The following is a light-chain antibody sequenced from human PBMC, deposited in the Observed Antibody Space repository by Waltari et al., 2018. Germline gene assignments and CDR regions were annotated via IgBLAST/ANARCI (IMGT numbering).Light chain of an antibody. CDR1: SSHIGAST. CDR2: SNS. V-gene: IGLV1-44*01. CDR3: ATWDDSLKGVI. Sequence: QSVLTQPPSASATPGPSVTISCSRGSSHIGASTVSWYQHVPGTAPKLLIYSNSLRPSGVPGRFSGSKSGISASLAISDLQSEDEADYYCATWDDSLKGVIFGGGSKLTVL. J-gene: IGLJ2*01.